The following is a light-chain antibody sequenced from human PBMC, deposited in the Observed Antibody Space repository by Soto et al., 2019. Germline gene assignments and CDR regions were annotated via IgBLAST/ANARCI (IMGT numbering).Light chain of an antibody. CDR3: SSYTSSNTVV. J-gene: IGLJ2*01. V-gene: IGLV2-14*01. CDR1: SGDVGGYDY. Sequence: QSALTQPASVSGSPGQSITISCAGTSGDVGGYDYVSWYQQHPGKAPKLMIYDVSNRPSGVSNRFSGSKSGNTASLTISGLQAEDEADYYCSSYTSSNTVVFGGGTKVTVL. CDR2: DVS.